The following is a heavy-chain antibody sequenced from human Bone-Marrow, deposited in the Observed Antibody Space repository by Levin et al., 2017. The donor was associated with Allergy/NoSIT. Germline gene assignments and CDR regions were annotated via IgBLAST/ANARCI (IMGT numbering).Heavy chain of an antibody. CDR2: ISWDGGTT. CDR1: RFSFEDYM. CDR3: VKGGNSGSLDY. D-gene: IGHD1-26*01. Sequence: GESLKISCAASRFSFEDYMMHWVRQAPGKGLEWVSLISWDGGTTYYADSVKGRFTISRDNSRNSLFLQMNSLRLEDTALYYCVKGGNSGSLDYWGQGTLVTVSS. V-gene: IGHV3-43*01. J-gene: IGHJ4*02.